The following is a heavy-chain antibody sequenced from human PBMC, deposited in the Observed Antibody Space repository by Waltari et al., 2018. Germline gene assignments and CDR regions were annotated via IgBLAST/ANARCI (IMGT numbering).Heavy chain of an antibody. V-gene: IGHV4-34*01. J-gene: IGHJ4*02. D-gene: IGHD2-2*01. Sequence: QVQLQQWGAGLLKPSETLSLTCAVYGGSFSGYYWSWIRQPPGKGLEWIGEINHSGSTNDNPSLKSRVTISVDTSKNQFSLKLSSVTAADTAVDDNCSSTSCTGGYWGQGTLVTVSS. CDR2: INHSGST. CDR1: GGSFSGYY. CDR3: CSSTSCTGGY.